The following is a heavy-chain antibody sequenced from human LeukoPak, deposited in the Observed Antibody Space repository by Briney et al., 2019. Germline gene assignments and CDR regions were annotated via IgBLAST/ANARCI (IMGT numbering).Heavy chain of an antibody. J-gene: IGHJ6*02. CDR1: GFTVSSNY. D-gene: IGHD3-10*01. CDR2: ICSGGST. CDR3: ARARQELRYYYYGMDV. V-gene: IGHV3-66*01. Sequence: GGSLRLSCAASGFTVSSNYMSWVRQAPGKGLEWVSVICSGGSTYYADSVKGRFTISRDNSKNTLYLQMNSLRAEDTAVYYCARARQELRYYYYGMDVWGQGTTVTVSS.